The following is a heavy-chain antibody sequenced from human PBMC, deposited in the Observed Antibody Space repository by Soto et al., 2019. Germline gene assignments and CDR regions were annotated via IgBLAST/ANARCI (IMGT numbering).Heavy chain of an antibody. CDR1: GGSVSSGSFY. V-gene: IGHV4-61*01. D-gene: IGHD1-26*01. CDR3: ARGVVGALDY. CDR2: IYYSGST. J-gene: IGHJ4*02. Sequence: SETLSLTCTVSGGSVSSGSFYWSWIRQPPGKGLEWIGHIYYSGSTNYNPSLKSRVTISVDTSKNQFSLKLSSVTAADTAVYYCARGVVGALDYWGQGTLVTVSS.